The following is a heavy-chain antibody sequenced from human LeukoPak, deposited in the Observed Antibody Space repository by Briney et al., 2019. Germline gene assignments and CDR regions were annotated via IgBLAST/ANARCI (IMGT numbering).Heavy chain of an antibody. V-gene: IGHV3-53*01. CDR2: IYSGGRS. J-gene: IGHJ4*02. D-gene: IGHD3-10*01. Sequence: GGSLRLPCAASGFIVSNNYMTWVRQAPGKGLEWVSIIYSGGRSFYADSVKGRFTISRDNSKNTLYLQMDSLRAEDTAVYYCARGDYYGSGTYPIDYWGQGTLVTVSP. CDR3: ARGDYYGSGTYPIDY. CDR1: GFIVSNNY.